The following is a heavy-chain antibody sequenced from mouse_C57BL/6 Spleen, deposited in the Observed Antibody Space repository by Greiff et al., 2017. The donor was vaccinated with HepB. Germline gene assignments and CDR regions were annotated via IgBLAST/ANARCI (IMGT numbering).Heavy chain of an antibody. J-gene: IGHJ3*01. D-gene: IGHD2-4*01. Sequence: VQLQQPGAELVRPGTSVKLSCKASGYTFPSYWMHWVKQRPGQGLEWIGVIDPSDSYTNYNQKFKGKATLTVDTSSSTAYMQLSSLTSEDSAVYYCARGDYEKAWFAYWGQGTLVTVSA. CDR2: IDPSDSYT. CDR3: ARGDYEKAWFAY. V-gene: IGHV1-59*01. CDR1: GYTFPSYW.